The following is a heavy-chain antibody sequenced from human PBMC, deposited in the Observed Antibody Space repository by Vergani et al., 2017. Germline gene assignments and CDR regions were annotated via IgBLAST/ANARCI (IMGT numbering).Heavy chain of an antibody. CDR1: GGSISSGGYY. CDR2: IYYSGST. V-gene: IGHV4-31*03. D-gene: IGHD3-22*01. J-gene: IGHJ5*02. CDR3: ARQSSGYYYFLPNWFDP. Sequence: QVQLQESGPGLVKPSQTLSLTCTVSGGSISSGGYYWSWIRQHPGKGLEWIGYIYYSGSTYYNPSLKSRVTISVDTSKNQFSLKLSSVTAADTAVYYCARQSSGYYYFLPNWFDPWGQGTLVTVSS.